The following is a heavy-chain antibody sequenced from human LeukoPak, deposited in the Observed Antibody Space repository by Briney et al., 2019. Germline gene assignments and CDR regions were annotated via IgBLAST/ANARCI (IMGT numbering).Heavy chain of an antibody. CDR1: GFTFSSHG. Sequence: GGSLRLSCAASGFTFSSHGMIWVRQAPGKGLEWVSAISGSGGCTYYADSVKGRFTISRDNSKNALYLQMNSLRAEDTAVYYFAKCIMTGYYKGYMYVWGKGTTVTISS. CDR2: ISGSGGCT. D-gene: IGHD3-9*01. CDR3: AKCIMTGYYKGYMYV. V-gene: IGHV3-23*01. J-gene: IGHJ6*03.